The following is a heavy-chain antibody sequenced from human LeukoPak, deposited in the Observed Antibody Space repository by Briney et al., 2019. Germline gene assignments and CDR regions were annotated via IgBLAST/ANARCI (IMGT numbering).Heavy chain of an antibody. CDR2: IYYSGST. CDR3: ARVIGDYDRRGLKNPYYFDY. V-gene: IGHV4-59*01. D-gene: IGHD3-22*01. Sequence: PSETLSLTCSVSGGSIRNYFWSWIRQTPGTGLEWIGYIYYSGSTNYNPSLKSRVTISVDTSKNQFSLRLSSVTAADTAVYYCARVIGDYDRRGLKNPYYFDYWGQGTLVTVSS. J-gene: IGHJ4*02. CDR1: GGSIRNYF.